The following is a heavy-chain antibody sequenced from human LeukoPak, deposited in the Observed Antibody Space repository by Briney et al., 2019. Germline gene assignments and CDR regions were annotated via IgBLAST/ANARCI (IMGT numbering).Heavy chain of an antibody. CDR1: GFTFSSYS. Sequence: NPGGSLRLSCAASGFTFSSYSMNWVRQAPGKGLEWVSSISSSSSYIYYADSVKGRFTISRDNAKNSLYLQMNSLRAEDTAVYYCARDPGPYGDYGINWYFDLWGRGTLVTVSS. J-gene: IGHJ2*01. V-gene: IGHV3-21*01. D-gene: IGHD4-17*01. CDR2: ISSSSSYI. CDR3: ARDPGPYGDYGINWYFDL.